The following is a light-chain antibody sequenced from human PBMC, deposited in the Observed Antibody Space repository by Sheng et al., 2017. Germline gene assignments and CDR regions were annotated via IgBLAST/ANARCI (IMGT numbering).Light chain of an antibody. J-gene: IGKJ4*01. CDR3: QQSYTTPVT. Sequence: EVVLTQSPGTLSLSLGERATLSCRASQTISSSYLAWYQQKPGQAPRLLFYGASARATGIPDRFSGSGSGTDFTLTISGLQPEDLATYYCQQSYTTPVTFGGGTKVEIK. CDR1: QTISSSY. V-gene: IGKV3-20*01. CDR2: GAS.